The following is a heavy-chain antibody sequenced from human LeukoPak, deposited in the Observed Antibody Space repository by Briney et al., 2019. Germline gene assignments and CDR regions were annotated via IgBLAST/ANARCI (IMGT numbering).Heavy chain of an antibody. V-gene: IGHV1-2*02. CDR3: ARGEDAFDI. Sequence: ASVKVSCKASGYSFTGYYMHWVRQAPRQGVEWMGWINPNSGGTSYAQKFQGRVTMTRDTSISTAYMELSRLRSDDTAVYYCARGEDAFDIWGQGTMVTVSS. CDR2: INPNSGGT. CDR1: GYSFTGYY. J-gene: IGHJ3*02.